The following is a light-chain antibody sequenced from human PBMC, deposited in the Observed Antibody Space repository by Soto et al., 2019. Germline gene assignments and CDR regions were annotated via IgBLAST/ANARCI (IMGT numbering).Light chain of an antibody. CDR2: AAS. V-gene: IGKV1-39*01. Sequence: DIQMTQSPSSLSASVGDRVTITCRASQSISNYLNWYQQKPGKAPKLLIYAASSMQSGVPSRFSGSGSETDFTLTISSLQPDDSATYYCQQSFSPLGTFGQGTNVEV. CDR1: QSISNY. J-gene: IGKJ1*01. CDR3: QQSFSPLGT.